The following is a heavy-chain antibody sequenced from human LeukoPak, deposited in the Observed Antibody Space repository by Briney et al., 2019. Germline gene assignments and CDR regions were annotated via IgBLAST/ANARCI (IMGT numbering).Heavy chain of an antibody. Sequence: ASVKVSCKASGYTFTGYYMHWVRQAPGQGLEWMGWINPNSGGTNYAQKFQGRVTMTRDTSISTAYMELSRLRSDDTAVYYCARGMIAAAGVRWFDPWGQGTLVTASS. CDR3: ARGMIAAAGVRWFDP. D-gene: IGHD6-13*01. CDR1: GYTFTGYY. V-gene: IGHV1-2*02. J-gene: IGHJ5*02. CDR2: INPNSGGT.